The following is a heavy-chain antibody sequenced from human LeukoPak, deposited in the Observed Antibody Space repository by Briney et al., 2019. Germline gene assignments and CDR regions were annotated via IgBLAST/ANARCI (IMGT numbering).Heavy chain of an antibody. Sequence: LPGGSLRLSCAASGFTFSSYAMSWVRQAPGKGLGWVSAISGSGGSTYYADSVKGRFTISRDNSKNTLYLQMNSLRAEDTAVYYCAKDEAVAANPFRYWGQGTLVTVSS. CDR2: ISGSGGST. D-gene: IGHD6-19*01. J-gene: IGHJ4*02. CDR3: AKDEAVAANPFRY. V-gene: IGHV3-23*01. CDR1: GFTFSSYA.